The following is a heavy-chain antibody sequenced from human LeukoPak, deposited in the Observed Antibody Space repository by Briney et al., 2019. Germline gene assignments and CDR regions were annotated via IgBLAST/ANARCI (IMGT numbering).Heavy chain of an antibody. CDR1: GFSFSSYA. V-gene: IGHV3-23*01. J-gene: IGHJ6*02. CDR3: GGSHYYYYGMDV. CDR2: ISGSGGST. Sequence: PGGSLRLSCTASGFSFSSYAMNWVRQAPGKGLEWVSAISGSGGSTYYADSVKGRFTISRDSSKNTLYLQMNSLRAEDTAVYYCGGSHYYYYGMDVWGQGTTVTVSS. D-gene: IGHD3-10*01.